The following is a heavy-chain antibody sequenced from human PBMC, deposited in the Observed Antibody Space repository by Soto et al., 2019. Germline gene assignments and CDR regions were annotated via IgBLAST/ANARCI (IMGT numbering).Heavy chain of an antibody. CDR3: RRDFPGDMDV. V-gene: IGHV3-49*03. CDR2: IRTKVYGGTA. J-gene: IGHJ6*04. D-gene: IGHD3-10*01. Sequence: EVQLVESGGGLVQPGRSLRLSCTASGFNFGDYAMSWFRQAPGKGLEWISFIRTKVYGGTATHAASVRGRFTISRDDSNSVAYLQMNSLKTEDTAVYYCRRDFPGDMDVWGEGTTVTVSS. CDR1: GFNFGDYA.